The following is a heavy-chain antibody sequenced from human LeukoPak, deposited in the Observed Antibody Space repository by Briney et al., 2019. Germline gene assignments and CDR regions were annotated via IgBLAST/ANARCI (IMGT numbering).Heavy chain of an antibody. D-gene: IGHD7-27*01. J-gene: IGHJ3*02. CDR2: IYHSGST. CDR1: GGSFSGYY. V-gene: IGHV4-34*01. Sequence: PSETLSLTCAVYGGSFSGYYWSWIRQPPGKGLEWIGEIYHSGSTTYNASLKSRVTISVDNSNNSFSLKLRSVTAADTAIYYCARGWGSDAFDIWGQGTMVTVSS. CDR3: ARGWGSDAFDI.